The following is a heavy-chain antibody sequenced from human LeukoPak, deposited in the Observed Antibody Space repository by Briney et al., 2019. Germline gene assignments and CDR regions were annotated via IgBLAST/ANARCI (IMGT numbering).Heavy chain of an antibody. CDR3: ARDLTIFGVDYYYYYGMDV. CDR2: IYSGGST. D-gene: IGHD3-3*01. Sequence: PGGSLRLSCAASGFTVSSNYMSWVRQAPGKGLEWVSVIYSGGSTYYADSVKGQFTISRDNSKNTLYLQMNSLRAEDTAVYYCARDLTIFGVDYYYYYGMDVWGQGTTVTVSS. J-gene: IGHJ6*02. V-gene: IGHV3-53*01. CDR1: GFTVSSNY.